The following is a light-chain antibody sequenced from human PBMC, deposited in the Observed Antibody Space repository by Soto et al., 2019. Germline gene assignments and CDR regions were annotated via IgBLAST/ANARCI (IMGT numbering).Light chain of an antibody. CDR2: EVT. J-gene: IGLJ3*02. V-gene: IGLV2-8*01. CDR1: SSEVGGYNY. Sequence: QSVLTQPPSASGSPGQSVTISCTGTSSEVGGYNYVSWYQQYPGRAPKLMIYEVTKRPSGVPDRFSGSKSGNTASLTVSVLQAEDEADYYCSSYAASNNFYFVFGGGTKVTVL. CDR3: SSYAASNNFYFV.